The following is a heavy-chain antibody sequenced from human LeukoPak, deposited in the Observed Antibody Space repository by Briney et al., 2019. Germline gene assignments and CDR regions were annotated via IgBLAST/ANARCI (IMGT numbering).Heavy chain of an antibody. Sequence: SVKVSCKASGGTFSSYAISWVRQAPGQGLEWMGGIIPTFGTANYAQEFQGRVTITADESTSTAYMELSSLRSEDTAVYYCARDLVGYCSSTSCPGAYWGQGTLVTVSS. CDR3: ARDLVGYCSSTSCPGAY. CDR1: GGTFSSYA. J-gene: IGHJ4*02. CDR2: IIPTFGTA. D-gene: IGHD2-2*01. V-gene: IGHV1-69*01.